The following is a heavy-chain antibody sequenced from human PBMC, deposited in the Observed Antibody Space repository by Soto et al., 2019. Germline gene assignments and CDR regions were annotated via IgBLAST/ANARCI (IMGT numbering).Heavy chain of an antibody. Sequence: GESLKISCKGSGYSLTSYWIGWVRQMPGKGLEWMGIIYPGDSDTRYSPSFQGQVTISADKSISTAYLQWGSLKAADTAMYFCARTKSSSWPRPFDYWGQGTLVTVSS. CDR2: IYPGDSDT. CDR1: GYSLTSYW. J-gene: IGHJ4*02. CDR3: ARTKSSSWPRPFDY. V-gene: IGHV5-51*01. D-gene: IGHD6-13*01.